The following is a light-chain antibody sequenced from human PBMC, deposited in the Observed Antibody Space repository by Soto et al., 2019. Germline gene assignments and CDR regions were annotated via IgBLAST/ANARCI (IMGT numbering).Light chain of an antibody. Sequence: QSVRTQPPSVSGAPGQRVTISCTGSSSNIGAGYDVHWYQQLPGRSPKLLIYGNTNRPSGVPDRFSGSKSGTSASLAITGLQAEDEADYYCLSFDSSLSVVFGGGPQLTFL. CDR3: LSFDSSLSVV. J-gene: IGLJ2*01. CDR1: SSNIGAGYD. CDR2: GNT. V-gene: IGLV1-40*01.